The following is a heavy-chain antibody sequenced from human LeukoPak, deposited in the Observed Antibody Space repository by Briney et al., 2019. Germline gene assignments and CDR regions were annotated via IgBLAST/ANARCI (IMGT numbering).Heavy chain of an antibody. CDR2: IYHSGST. Sequence: PSETLSLTCTVSGYSISSGYYWGWIRQPPGKGLEGIGSIYHSGSTYYNPSLKSRVTISVDTSKTQLSLKLSSVTAADTAVYYCARVGTTTTYYDFWSGYSNFDYWGQGTLVTVSS. V-gene: IGHV4-38-2*02. D-gene: IGHD3-3*01. CDR3: ARVGTTTTYYDFWSGYSNFDY. CDR1: GYSISSGYY. J-gene: IGHJ4*02.